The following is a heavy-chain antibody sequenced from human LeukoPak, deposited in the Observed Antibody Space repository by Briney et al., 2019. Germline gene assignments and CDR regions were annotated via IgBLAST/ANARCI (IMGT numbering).Heavy chain of an antibody. CDR2: ISSGSSTI. Sequence: GGSLRLSCSASGFTFSSSAMNWVRQAPGKGLEWVSYISSGSSTIHYADSVKGRFTISRDNAKNSMYLQMNSLRDEDTAVYYCARDYGYSSSFDYWGQGTLVTVSS. V-gene: IGHV3-48*02. CDR3: ARDYGYSSSFDY. CDR1: GFTFSSSA. J-gene: IGHJ4*02. D-gene: IGHD6-13*01.